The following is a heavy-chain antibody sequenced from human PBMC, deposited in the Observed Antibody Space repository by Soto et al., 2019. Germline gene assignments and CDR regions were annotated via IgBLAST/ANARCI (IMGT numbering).Heavy chain of an antibody. CDR3: ARDAKWDQRGVDAQQDDYLEY. V-gene: IGHV1-3*04. CDR1: GYTFTSYA. J-gene: IGHJ4*01. CDR2: VDTGNGNT. Sequence: GASVKVSCKASGYTFTSYAIHWVRQAPGQSLKWMGWVDTGNGNTKYSQKFQDRVTITRDTYANTADMELSSLRSEDTAVYYCARDAKWDQRGVDAQQDDYLEYWGQGTLVTVSS. D-gene: IGHD1-26*01.